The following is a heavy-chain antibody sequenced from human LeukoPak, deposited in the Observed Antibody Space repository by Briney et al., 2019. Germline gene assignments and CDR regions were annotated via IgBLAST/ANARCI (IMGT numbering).Heavy chain of an antibody. CDR2: ISIGNTYI. D-gene: IGHD3-22*01. Sequence: PGGSLRLSCAASGFTFSRYSMNWVRQAPGKGLEWVSSISIGNTYIYYADSVEGRFTISRDNAKNSLYLQLNSLRAEDTAVYYCAGSDTIGYLPREWDYWYFDRWGRGTLVTVSS. J-gene: IGHJ2*01. V-gene: IGHV3-21*03. CDR1: GFTFSRYS. CDR3: AGSDTIGYLPREWDYWYFDR.